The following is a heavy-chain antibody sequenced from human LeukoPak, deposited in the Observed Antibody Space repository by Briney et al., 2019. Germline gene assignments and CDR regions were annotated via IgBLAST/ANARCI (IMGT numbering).Heavy chain of an antibody. CDR2: SYYSGST. J-gene: IGHJ4*02. D-gene: IGHD2/OR15-2a*01. CDR3: ARGVTAFQILDY. Sequence: SESDSLTCSVSGGSITSYYWSWIRQPPGKGLEWIGYSYYSGSTNSNPSLKSRVTISVDASKKQFSLKLSSVTAADTAVYYCARGVTAFQILDYWGKGTRDPVSS. V-gene: IGHV4-59*01. CDR1: GGSITSYY.